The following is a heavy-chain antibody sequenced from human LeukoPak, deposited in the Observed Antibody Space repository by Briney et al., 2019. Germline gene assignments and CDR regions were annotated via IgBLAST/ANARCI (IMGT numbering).Heavy chain of an antibody. D-gene: IGHD3-22*01. CDR2: IIPILVTA. V-gene: IGHV1-69*13. CDR1: GGTFSSYA. Sequence: ASVKVSCKASGGTFSSYAISWVRQAPGQGLEWMGGIIPILVTANYAQKFQGRVTITADESTSTAYMELSSLRSEDTAVYYCARDPATDYYDSSGSPNPTNYFDYWGQGTLVTVSS. CDR3: ARDPATDYYDSSGSPNPTNYFDY. J-gene: IGHJ4*02.